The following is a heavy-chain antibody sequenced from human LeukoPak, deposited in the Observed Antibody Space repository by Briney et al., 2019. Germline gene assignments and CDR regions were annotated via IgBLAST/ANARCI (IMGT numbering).Heavy chain of an antibody. Sequence: GESLKISCKGSGYMFTSYWIGWVRQMPGKGLEWVGIIYPDDSDTRYIPSFQGQVTISADKSICTAYLQWSSLKASDTAMYYCARSPGVLAAAGTHYYYYGMDVWGQGTTVTVSS. D-gene: IGHD6-13*01. J-gene: IGHJ6*02. V-gene: IGHV5-51*01. CDR3: ARSPGVLAAAGTHYYYYGMDV. CDR1: GYMFTSYW. CDR2: IYPDDSDT.